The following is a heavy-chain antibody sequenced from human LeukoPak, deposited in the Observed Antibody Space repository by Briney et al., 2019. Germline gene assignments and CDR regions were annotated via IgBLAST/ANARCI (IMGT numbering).Heavy chain of an antibody. Sequence: SETLSLTCAVYGGSFSGYYWSWIRQPPGKGLEWIGEINHSGSTNYNPPLKSRVTISVDTSKNQFSLKLSSVTAADTAVYYCARVPTRRSFDYWGQGTLVTVSS. V-gene: IGHV4-34*01. CDR2: INHSGST. CDR1: GGSFSGYY. J-gene: IGHJ4*02. CDR3: ARVPTRRSFDY. D-gene: IGHD1-1*01.